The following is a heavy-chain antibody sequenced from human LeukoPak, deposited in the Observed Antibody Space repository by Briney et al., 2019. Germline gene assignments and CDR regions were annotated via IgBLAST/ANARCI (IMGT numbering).Heavy chain of an antibody. Sequence: PSETPSCTCAVYGASFVGRHWSWIRQPPGKGLEWLGEASHAGITNYNPSLKSRVSISVDTSKDQFSLKLASVTAADTAIYYCARGRANWDYDFDFWGPGTLVTVSS. D-gene: IGHD1-7*01. V-gene: IGHV4-34*01. CDR3: ARGRANWDYDFDF. CDR1: GASFVGRH. CDR2: ASHAGIT. J-gene: IGHJ4*02.